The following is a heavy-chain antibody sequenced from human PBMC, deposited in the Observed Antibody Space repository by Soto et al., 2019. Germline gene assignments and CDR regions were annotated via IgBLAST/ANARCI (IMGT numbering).Heavy chain of an antibody. D-gene: IGHD5-12*01. Sequence: SETLSLTCTVSGGSISSYYWSWIRQPPGKGLEWIGYIYYSGSTKYNPSLQSRVTMSVDTSKNQFSLSLTSVTAADTAIYYCARGREMATTRFRYFYYGLDVWGQGTKVTVSS. CDR1: GGSISSYY. CDR3: ARGREMATTRFRYFYYGLDV. CDR2: IYYSGST. V-gene: IGHV4-59*01. J-gene: IGHJ6*02.